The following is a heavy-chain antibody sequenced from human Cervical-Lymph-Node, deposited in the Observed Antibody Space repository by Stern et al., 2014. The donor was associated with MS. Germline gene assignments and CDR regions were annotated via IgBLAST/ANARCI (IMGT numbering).Heavy chain of an antibody. CDR3: ARGLLGSEKAFDI. CDR2: ISSDNGNT. D-gene: IGHD2-15*01. Sequence: VQLVESGAEVKKPGASVKVSCKASGYTFTSYGISWVRQAPGQGLEWMGLISSDNGNTNYPQTLQGRVTMTTDTSTSTAYMELRGLRSDDTAVYYCARGLLGSEKAFDIWGQGTMVTVSS. CDR1: GYTFTSYG. J-gene: IGHJ3*02. V-gene: IGHV1-18*01.